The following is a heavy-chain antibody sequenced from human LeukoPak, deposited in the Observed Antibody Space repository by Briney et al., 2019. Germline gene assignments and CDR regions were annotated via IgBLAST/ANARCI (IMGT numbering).Heavy chain of an antibody. V-gene: IGHV1-46*01. J-gene: IGHJ5*02. CDR3: ARAYRWSQNWFDP. Sequence: ASVKVSCKASGYTFSNYCMHWVRQAPGQGLEWLGIINPSLHIPIYAQTFQGRVTMTTDMSTSTFYMELSSLRSEDTAVYYCARAYRWSQNWFDPWGQGTLVTVSS. CDR2: INPSLHIP. CDR1: GYTFSNYC. D-gene: IGHD3-16*02.